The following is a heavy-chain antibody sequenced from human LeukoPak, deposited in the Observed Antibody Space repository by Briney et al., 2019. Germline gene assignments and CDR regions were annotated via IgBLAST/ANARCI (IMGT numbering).Heavy chain of an antibody. J-gene: IGHJ4*02. CDR1: GFTFSNYG. V-gene: IGHV3-23*01. CDR2: ISDSGGST. CDR3: AKEGCSVGPCPYNFDS. Sequence: GGSLRLSCAASGFTFSNYGMSWVRQAPGKGLECVSGISDSGGSTYYADSGKGRFTISRDNSKNTLYLQMDSLRAEDTAVYYCAKEGCSVGPCPYNFDSWGQGTLVTVSS. D-gene: IGHD6-19*01.